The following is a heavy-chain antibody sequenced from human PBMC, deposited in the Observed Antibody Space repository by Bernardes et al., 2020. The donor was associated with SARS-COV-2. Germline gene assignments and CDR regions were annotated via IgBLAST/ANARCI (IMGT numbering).Heavy chain of an antibody. CDR3: AKDMATVTTWGGMDV. CDR2: ISWNSGSI. V-gene: IGHV3-9*01. J-gene: IGHJ6*02. D-gene: IGHD4-17*01. Sequence: GGSLRLSCAASGFTFGDYAMHWVRQAPGKGLEWVSGISWNSGSIGYADSVKGRFTISRDNAKNSLYLQMNSLRAEDTALYYCAKDMATVTTWGGMDVWGQGTTVTVSS. CDR1: GFTFGDYA.